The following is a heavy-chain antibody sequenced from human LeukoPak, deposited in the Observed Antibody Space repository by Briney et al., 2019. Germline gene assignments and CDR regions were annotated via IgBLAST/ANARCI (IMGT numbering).Heavy chain of an antibody. V-gene: IGHV3-64D*09. J-gene: IGHJ4*02. CDR2: ISSDGGGT. Sequence: GGSLRLSCSASGFTFSSYVMHWVRQAPGKGLEYVSAISSDGGGTYYADSVKGRFTISRDNSKNTLYLQMTSLRAEDTATYYCVRGYSSSSGSYWGQGTLVTVSS. D-gene: IGHD6-6*01. CDR1: GFTFSSYV. CDR3: VRGYSSSSGSY.